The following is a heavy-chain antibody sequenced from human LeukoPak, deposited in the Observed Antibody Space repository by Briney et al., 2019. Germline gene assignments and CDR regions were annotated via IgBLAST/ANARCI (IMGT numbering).Heavy chain of an antibody. V-gene: IGHV3-23*01. Sequence: GGSLRLSCAASGFTFSSYAMSWVRQAPGKGLEWVSAISGSGGSTYYADSVKGRFTISRDNSKNMLYLQMNSLRAEDAAVYYCAKDSRRYSYGYGSFDYWGQGTLVTVSS. J-gene: IGHJ4*02. CDR2: ISGSGGST. D-gene: IGHD5-18*01. CDR3: AKDSRRYSYGYGSFDY. CDR1: GFTFSSYA.